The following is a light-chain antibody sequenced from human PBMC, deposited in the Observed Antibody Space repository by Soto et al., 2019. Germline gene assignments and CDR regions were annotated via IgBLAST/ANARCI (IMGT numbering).Light chain of an antibody. Sequence: QSAPSQPASVSGSPGQTITISCTGTRTDVGGYNAVSWYQHHPGKAPKLIIYEVTHRPSGVSDRFSASKSGNTASLTIAGLQAEDEADYYCNSFRVSHLYVFGTGTKVTVL. CDR1: RTDVGGYNA. CDR3: NSFRVSHLYV. J-gene: IGLJ1*01. V-gene: IGLV2-14*01. CDR2: EVT.